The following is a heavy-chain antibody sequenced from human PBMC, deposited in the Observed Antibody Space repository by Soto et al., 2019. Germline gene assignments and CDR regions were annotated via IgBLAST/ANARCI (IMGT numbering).Heavy chain of an antibody. CDR3: ARVADFYAMDV. V-gene: IGHV3-48*03. CDR1: GFSFSSYE. Sequence: PGGSLRLSCAAAGFSFSSYEMSWARQAPGKGLEWVSYMSSTGNIIYYADSVKGRFTISRDNDKNSLSLQMKSLRAEDTAVYYCARVADFYAMDVWGQGTTVTVSS. J-gene: IGHJ6*02. CDR2: MSSTGNII.